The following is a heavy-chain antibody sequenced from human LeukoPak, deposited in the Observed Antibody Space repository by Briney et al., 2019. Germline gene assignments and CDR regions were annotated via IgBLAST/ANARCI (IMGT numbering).Heavy chain of an antibody. CDR2: IRGSGGST. CDR3: AKAEEGIVGATKD. V-gene: IGHV3-23*01. D-gene: IGHD1-26*01. J-gene: IGHJ4*02. CDR1: GFTVSSNS. Sequence: PGGSLRLSCTVSGFTVSSNSMSWVRQAPGKGLEWVSGIRGSGGSTYYADSVKGRFTISRDNSKNTLYLQMNSLRAEDTAVYYCAKAEEGIVGATKDWGQGTQVTVSS.